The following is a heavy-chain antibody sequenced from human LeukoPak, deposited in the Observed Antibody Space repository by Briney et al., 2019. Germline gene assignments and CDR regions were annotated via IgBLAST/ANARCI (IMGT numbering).Heavy chain of an antibody. D-gene: IGHD3-9*01. V-gene: IGHV1-3*01. CDR1: GYTFTSYA. Sequence: ASVKVSCKASGYTFTSYAMHWVRQAPGQRLEWMGWINAGSGNTKYSQKFQGRVTITRDTSASTAYMELSSLRSEDTAVYYCARDRVLRYFDWLLFDAFDIWGQGTMVTVSS. CDR2: INAGSGNT. J-gene: IGHJ3*02. CDR3: ARDRVLRYFDWLLFDAFDI.